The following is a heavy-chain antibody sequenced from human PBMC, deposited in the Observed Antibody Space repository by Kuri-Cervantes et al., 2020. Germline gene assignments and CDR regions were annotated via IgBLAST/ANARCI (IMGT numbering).Heavy chain of an antibody. J-gene: IGHJ4*02. CDR3: ARDYHNSGTYIY. D-gene: IGHD1-26*01. Sequence: ASVKVSCKASGYTFTSYGISWVRQAPGQGLEWMGWISANNGATNYAPSFQGRVTMTTDTSTNTAYMHVSGLRSDDTAVYFCARDYHNSGTYIYWGQGTQVTVSS. CDR1: GYTFTSYG. V-gene: IGHV1-18*01. CDR2: ISANNGAT.